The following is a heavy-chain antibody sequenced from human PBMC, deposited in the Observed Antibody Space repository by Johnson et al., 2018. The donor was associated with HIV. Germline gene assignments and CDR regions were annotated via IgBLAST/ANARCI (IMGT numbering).Heavy chain of an antibody. Sequence: QVQLVESGGGVVQPGRPLRLSCAASGFTFSSYGIHLVRQAPGKGLEWVAVISYDGTYEFYADSVKGRFTISRDNSKSTLYLQMSSLRVEDTSVYYCATTQEGYSAFDIWGQGTMVTVSS. CDR2: ISYDGTYE. CDR1: GFTFSSYG. V-gene: IGHV3-30*03. J-gene: IGHJ3*02. D-gene: IGHD2-15*01. CDR3: ATTQEGYSAFDI.